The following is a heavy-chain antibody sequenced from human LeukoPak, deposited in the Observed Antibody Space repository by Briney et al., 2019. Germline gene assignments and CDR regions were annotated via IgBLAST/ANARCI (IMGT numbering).Heavy chain of an antibody. J-gene: IGHJ4*02. CDR3: ARDDDYNPLVH. D-gene: IGHD4/OR15-4a*01. CDR2: ISTNNGDT. CDR1: GYTFTSNG. V-gene: IGHV1-18*01. Sequence: ASVKVSCKASGYTFTSNGISWVRQAPGQGLEWMGWISTNNGDTKYGKRFQGRVIMTTDTSTSTTYMEVRSLRSDDTAVYYCARDDDYNPLVHWGQGTLVTVSS.